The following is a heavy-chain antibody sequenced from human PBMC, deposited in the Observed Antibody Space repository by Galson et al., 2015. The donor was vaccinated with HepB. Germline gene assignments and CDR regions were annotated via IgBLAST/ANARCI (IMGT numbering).Heavy chain of an antibody. J-gene: IGHJ6*02. CDR2: INAYNGNR. D-gene: IGHD4-17*01. Sequence: SVKVSCKASGYTFNNYGISWVRQAPGQGLEWVGWINAYNGNRNYEQKLQGRVTMTTDTSTSTAYVEVRSLRSDDTAVYYCARRTVTVRTYYGMDVWGQGTTVTVSS. CDR1: GYTFNNYG. CDR3: ARRTVTVRTYYGMDV. V-gene: IGHV1-18*04.